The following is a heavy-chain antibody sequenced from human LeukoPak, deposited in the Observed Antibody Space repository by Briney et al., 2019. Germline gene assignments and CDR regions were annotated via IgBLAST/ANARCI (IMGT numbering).Heavy chain of an antibody. J-gene: IGHJ3*02. V-gene: IGHV3-48*03. CDR2: ISSSGSTI. Sequence: GGSLRLSCAASGFTFSSYEMSWVRQAPGKGLEWVSYISSSGSTIYYADSVKGRFTISRDNAKNSLYLQMNSLRAEDTAVYYCARDGGNYYDSSGYREGAFDIWGQGTMVTVSS. D-gene: IGHD3-22*01. CDR3: ARDGGNYYDSSGYREGAFDI. CDR1: GFTFSSYE.